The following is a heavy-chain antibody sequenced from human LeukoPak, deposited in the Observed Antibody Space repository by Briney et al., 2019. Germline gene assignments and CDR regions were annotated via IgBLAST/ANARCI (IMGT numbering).Heavy chain of an antibody. CDR1: GGTFSSYT. V-gene: IGHV1-69*02. CDR2: IIPILGIA. CDR3: ARGVEMATITHFGY. J-gene: IGHJ4*02. D-gene: IGHD5-24*01. Sequence: GASVKVSCKASGGTFSSYTISWVRQAPGQGLEWMGRIIPILGIANYAQKFQGRVTTTADKSTTTSYMELSSLRSEDTAVYYCARGVEMATITHFGYWSQGTLVTVSS.